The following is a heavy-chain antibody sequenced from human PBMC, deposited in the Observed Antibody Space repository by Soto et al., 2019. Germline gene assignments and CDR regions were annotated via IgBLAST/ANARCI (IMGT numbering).Heavy chain of an antibody. D-gene: IGHD2-8*01. CDR2: ISGFNGNT. CDR1: GYTFTRYG. Sequence: QVQLLQSGAEVKKPGASVRVSCKASGYTFTRYGISWVRQAPGQGLEWMGWISGFNGNTKEAQKFQDRFSMTTDTAANTAHMELRSLTSNDTAVYYCARGSAYSTPWSFESWGQGTPVTVSS. V-gene: IGHV1-18*01. J-gene: IGHJ4*02. CDR3: ARGSAYSTPWSFES.